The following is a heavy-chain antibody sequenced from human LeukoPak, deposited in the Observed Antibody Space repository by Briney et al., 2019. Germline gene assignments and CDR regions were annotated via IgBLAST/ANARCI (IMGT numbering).Heavy chain of an antibody. CDR3: ARGDYGDYVWGSYRHFDY. CDR1: GGSISSYY. CDR2: IYTSGST. D-gene: IGHD3-16*02. V-gene: IGHV4-4*09. J-gene: IGHJ4*02. Sequence: SDTLSLTCIDSGGSISSYYWSWIRQPPGEGLEWIGYIYTSGSTNYTPSLESRVTISVDPSKNQFSLKLSSVTAADTAVYYGARGDYGDYVWGSYRHFDYWGQGTLVTVSS.